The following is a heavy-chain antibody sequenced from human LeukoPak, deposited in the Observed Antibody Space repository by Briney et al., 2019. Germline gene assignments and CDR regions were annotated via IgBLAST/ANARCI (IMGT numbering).Heavy chain of an antibody. CDR2: ISYDGSNK. V-gene: IGHV3-30*18. D-gene: IGHD3-16*01. CDR1: GFTFSNYG. CDR3: TKGVLGGTQSVSAGLDS. J-gene: IGHJ4*02. Sequence: PGGSLTLSCVASGFTFSNYGMHWVRQAPGKGLEWVAVISYDGSNKYYADSVKGRFTISRDNSKNTLYLQMNSLRAEDTAVYYCTKGVLGGTQSVSAGLDSWGQGTLVTVSS.